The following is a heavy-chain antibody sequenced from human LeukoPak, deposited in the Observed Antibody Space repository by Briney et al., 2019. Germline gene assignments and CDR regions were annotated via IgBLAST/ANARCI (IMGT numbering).Heavy chain of an antibody. V-gene: IGHV3-21*01. CDR3: VRCDSNDAAFDF. CDR2: ISSRSSHS. J-gene: IGHJ4*02. D-gene: IGHD1-1*01. CDR1: GFTFSTST. Sequence: GGSLRLSCAASGFTFSTSTMNWVRQAPGKGLEWVSSISSRSSHSYYADSVKGRFTISRDNSRNSLYLQMNSLGAEDMAVYYCVRCDSNDAAFDFWGQGTLVTVSS.